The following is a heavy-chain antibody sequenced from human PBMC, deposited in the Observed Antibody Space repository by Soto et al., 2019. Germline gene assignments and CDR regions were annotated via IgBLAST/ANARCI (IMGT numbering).Heavy chain of an antibody. V-gene: IGHV1-69*01. J-gene: IGHJ4*02. D-gene: IGHD4-4*01. CDR3: ASPQSGNYLYYFDY. CDR1: GGTFSSYA. CDR2: IIPIFGTA. Sequence: QVQLVQSGAEVKKPGSSVKVSCKASGGTFSSYAISWVRQAPGQGLEWMGGIIPIFGTANYAQKFQGRVTITADESTSTDYMELSSLRSEDTAVYYCASPQSGNYLYYFDYWGQGTLVTVSS.